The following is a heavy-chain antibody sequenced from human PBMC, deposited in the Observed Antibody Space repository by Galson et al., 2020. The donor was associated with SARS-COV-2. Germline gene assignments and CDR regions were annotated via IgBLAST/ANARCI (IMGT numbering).Heavy chain of an antibody. J-gene: IGHJ4*02. D-gene: IGHD3-22*01. CDR1: GFSLSDYA. V-gene: IGHV3-30*04. CDR2: ISHDGSKR. CDR3: ARDLYYYDSSTFVLGSY. Sequence: GESLKISCAASGFSLSDYAMHWVRQAPGKGLEWVAVISHDGSKRYYADSVKGRFTISRDNSKNTLYLQMNSLRPEDTAVYYCARDLYYYDSSTFVLGSYWGQGALVTVSS.